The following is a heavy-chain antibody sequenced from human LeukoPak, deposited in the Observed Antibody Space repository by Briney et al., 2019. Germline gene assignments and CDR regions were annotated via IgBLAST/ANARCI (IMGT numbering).Heavy chain of an antibody. D-gene: IGHD4-17*01. J-gene: IGHJ6*04. CDR1: GFTFSSYG. Sequence: GRSLRLSCAASGFTFSSYGMHWVRQAPGKGLEWVAVISYDGSNKYYADSVKGRFTISRDNSKNTLYLQMNSLRAEDTAVYYCAKGGYGDYYYYGMDVWGKGTKVTVSS. CDR3: AKGGYGDYYYYGMDV. CDR2: ISYDGSNK. V-gene: IGHV3-30*18.